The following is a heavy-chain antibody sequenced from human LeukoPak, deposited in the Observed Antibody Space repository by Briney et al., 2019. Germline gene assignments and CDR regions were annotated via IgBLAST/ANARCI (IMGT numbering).Heavy chain of an antibody. D-gene: IGHD3-22*01. Sequence: GGSLRLSCAASGFTFSSYAMSWVRQAPGKGLEWVSAISGSGGSTYYADSVKGRFTISRDNSKNTLYLQMNSLRAEDTAVYYCAKSPMYYYDSSGYYEGYFDYWGQGTLVSVSS. CDR3: AKSPMYYYDSSGYYEGYFDY. CDR2: ISGSGGST. V-gene: IGHV3-23*01. J-gene: IGHJ4*02. CDR1: GFTFSSYA.